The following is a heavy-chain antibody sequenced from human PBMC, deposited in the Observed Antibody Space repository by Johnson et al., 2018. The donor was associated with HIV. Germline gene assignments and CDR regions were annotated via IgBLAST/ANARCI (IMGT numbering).Heavy chain of an antibody. D-gene: IGHD2-2*02. Sequence: VQLVESGGDLVRPGGSLRLSCAASGFTVSTNYMNWVRQAPGKGLEWVSVIYTADNRNYADSVKGRFSISRDNSKNTVYLQMHSLRPEDTAVYYCATIWPGNFAFDIWGQGTVVTVYS. J-gene: IGHJ3*02. CDR1: GFTVSTNY. CDR3: ATIWPGNFAFDI. V-gene: IGHV3-66*02. CDR2: IYTADNR.